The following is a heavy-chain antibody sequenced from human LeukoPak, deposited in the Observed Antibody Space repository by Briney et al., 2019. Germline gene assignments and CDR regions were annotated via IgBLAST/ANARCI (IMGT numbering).Heavy chain of an antibody. V-gene: IGHV3-9*01. CDR2: ISWNSGSI. J-gene: IGHJ5*02. Sequence: GGSLRLSCAASGFTFDDYAMHWVRQAPGKGLEWVSGISWNSGSIGYADSVKGRFTISRAEDTALYYCAKYRGLLWFGEFPNWFDPWGQGTLVTVSS. D-gene: IGHD3-10*01. CDR3: FDP. CDR1: GFTFDDYA.